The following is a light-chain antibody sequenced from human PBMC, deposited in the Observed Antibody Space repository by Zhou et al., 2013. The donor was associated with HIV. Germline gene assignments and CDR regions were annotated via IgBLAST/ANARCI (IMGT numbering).Light chain of an antibody. CDR3: QHYGVSPYT. CDR2: GAS. Sequence: EIVLTQSPATLSLSPGERATLSCRASQGVSSYLAWYQHKPGQAPRLLIYGASTRATGIPARFSGSGSGTDFILTITSLEPEDFAVYYCQHYGVSPYTFGPGTKLEI. CDR1: QGVSSY. J-gene: IGKJ2*01. V-gene: IGKV3D-11*01.